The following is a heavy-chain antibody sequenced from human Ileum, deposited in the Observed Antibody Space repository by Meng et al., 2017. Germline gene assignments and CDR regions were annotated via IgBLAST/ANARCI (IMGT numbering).Heavy chain of an antibody. J-gene: IGHJ4*02. CDR1: GASGSSDSGA. Sequence: QVQLQQSGPGLVKPSQTLSLTWAISGASGSSDSGAWNWIRQSPSRGLEWLGRTFYRSKWNDDFAESVKSRITITTDTSKNQFSLQLNSVTPEDTAVYYCARGWYSSGFHSWGQGTLVTVSS. D-gene: IGHD6-19*01. CDR3: ARGWYSSGFHS. V-gene: IGHV6-1*02. CDR2: TFYRSKWND.